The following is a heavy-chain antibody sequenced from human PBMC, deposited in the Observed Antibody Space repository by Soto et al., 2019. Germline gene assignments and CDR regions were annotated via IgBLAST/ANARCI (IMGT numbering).Heavy chain of an antibody. CDR2: ITSGGTYI. J-gene: IGHJ6*02. CDR3: ARSKGYGMDV. V-gene: IGHV3-21*01. CDR1: GFTFSTYN. D-gene: IGHD4-4*01. Sequence: LRLSCAVSGFTFSTYNMNWVRQAPGKGLEWVSYITSGGTYIYYADSVKGRLTISRDNAKNSLYLQINSLRAEDTAVYYCARSKGYGMDVWGQGTTVTVSS.